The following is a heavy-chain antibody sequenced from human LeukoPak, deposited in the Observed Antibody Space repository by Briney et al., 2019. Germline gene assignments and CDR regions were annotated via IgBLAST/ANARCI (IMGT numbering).Heavy chain of an antibody. D-gene: IGHD2-15*01. V-gene: IGHV3-48*01. CDR3: ARICSGGSCYNDAFHI. CDR2: ISSSSSTI. Sequence: GGSLRLSCAASGFTFSSYSMNWVRQAPGKGLEWVSYISSSSSTIYYADSVKGRFTISRDNAKNSLYLQMNSLRAEDTAVYYCARICSGGSCYNDAFHIWGQGTMVTVSS. J-gene: IGHJ3*02. CDR1: GFTFSSYS.